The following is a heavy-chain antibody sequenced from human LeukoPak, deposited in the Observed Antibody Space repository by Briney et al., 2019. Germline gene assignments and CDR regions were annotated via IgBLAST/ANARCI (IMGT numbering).Heavy chain of an antibody. CDR3: ARTYDYVWGSYRSHSFDS. Sequence: SQTLSLTCTVSGGSISSGSYYWGWIRQPPGKGLEWIGSLYHTGSAYYNPSLKSRVTISMDVSKNHFSLKLSSVTAADTAVYYCARTYDYVWGSYRSHSFDSWGQGTLVTVSS. CDR1: GGSISSGSYY. V-gene: IGHV4-39*02. D-gene: IGHD3-16*02. CDR2: LYHTGSA. J-gene: IGHJ4*02.